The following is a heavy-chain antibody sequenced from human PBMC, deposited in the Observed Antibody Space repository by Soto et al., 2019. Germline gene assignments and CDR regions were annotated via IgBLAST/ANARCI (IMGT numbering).Heavy chain of an antibody. CDR2: IYYSGST. D-gene: IGHD3-16*01. J-gene: IGHJ5*01. V-gene: IGHV4-59*12. CDR3: AMLWQEPVPSAGGFVS. CDR1: GGSISSYY. Sequence: SETLSLTCTVPGGSISSYYWSWIRQPPGKGLEWIGYIYYSGSTNYNPSLKSRVTISVDTSKNQFSLQLNSVTPEDTAVYYCAMLWQEPVPSAGGFVSWGEGPLVTV.